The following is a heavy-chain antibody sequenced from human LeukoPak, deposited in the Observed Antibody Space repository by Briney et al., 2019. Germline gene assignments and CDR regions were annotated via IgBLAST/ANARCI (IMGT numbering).Heavy chain of an antibody. J-gene: IGHJ4*02. Sequence: GGSLRLSCAASGFTFSSYEMNWVRQAPGKGLEWVSYISSSGSTIYYADSVKGRFTISRDNAKNSLYLQMNSLRAEDTAVYYCARRMVRGVITGYYFDYWGQGTLVTVSS. CDR2: ISSSGSTI. D-gene: IGHD3-10*01. CDR1: GFTFSSYE. CDR3: ARRMVRGVITGYYFDY. V-gene: IGHV3-48*03.